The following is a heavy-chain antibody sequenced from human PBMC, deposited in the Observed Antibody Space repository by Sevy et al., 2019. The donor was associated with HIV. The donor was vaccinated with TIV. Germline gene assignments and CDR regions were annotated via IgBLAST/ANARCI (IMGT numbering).Heavy chain of an antibody. Sequence: GGSLRLSCAASGFTFSSYGMHWVRQAPGKGLEWVAVIWYDGSNKYYADSVKGRFTISRDNSKNTLYLQMNSLRAEDTAVYYCARESEITIFGVPNNWFDPWGQGTLVTVSS. CDR1: GFTFSSYG. J-gene: IGHJ5*02. V-gene: IGHV3-33*01. CDR2: IWYDGSNK. CDR3: ARESEITIFGVPNNWFDP. D-gene: IGHD3-3*01.